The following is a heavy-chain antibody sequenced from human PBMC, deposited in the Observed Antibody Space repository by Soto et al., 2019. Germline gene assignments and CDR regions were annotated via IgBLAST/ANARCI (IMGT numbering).Heavy chain of an antibody. CDR3: ARESRVDDFWSGYSIWFDP. Sequence: SETLSLTCTVSGGSISSYYWSWIRQPPGKGLEWIGYIYYSGSTNYNPSLKSRVTISVDTSKNQFSLKLSSVTAADTAVYYCARESRVDDFWSGYSIWFDPWGQGTLVTVSS. V-gene: IGHV4-59*01. J-gene: IGHJ5*02. D-gene: IGHD3-3*01. CDR2: IYYSGST. CDR1: GGSISSYY.